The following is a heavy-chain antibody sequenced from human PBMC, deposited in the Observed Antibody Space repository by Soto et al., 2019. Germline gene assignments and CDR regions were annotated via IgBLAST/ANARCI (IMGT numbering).Heavy chain of an antibody. CDR3: AREKGYISGPKNFDS. D-gene: IGHD5-12*01. CDR1: GVTFSNYA. CDR2: IYDSGGS. J-gene: IGHJ4*02. V-gene: IGHV4-30-4*08. Sequence: LRLSCTVSGVTFSNYAMSWVRQPPGKGLEWIGYIYDSGGSYYNPSLKSRVTMSVDTSKNQFSLKLRSVTAADTAMYYCAREKGYISGPKNFDSWGQGTLVTVSS.